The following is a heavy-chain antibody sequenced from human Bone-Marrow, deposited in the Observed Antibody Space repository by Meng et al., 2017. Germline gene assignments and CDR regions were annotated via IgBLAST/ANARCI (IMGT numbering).Heavy chain of an antibody. CDR1: GGSFSGYY. V-gene: IGHV4-34*01. J-gene: IGHJ6*02. D-gene: IGHD2-15*01. CDR3: ARDPRYFSGCRRPHYYYYGMDV. CDR2: INHSGST. Sequence: SETLSLTCAAHGGSFSGYYWSWIRQPPGKGLEWTGEINHSGSTNYNPSLKSRVTISVDTSKNQFSLKLSPMTAADTAVYYCARDPRYFSGCRRPHYYYYGMDVWGQGTTVTVSS.